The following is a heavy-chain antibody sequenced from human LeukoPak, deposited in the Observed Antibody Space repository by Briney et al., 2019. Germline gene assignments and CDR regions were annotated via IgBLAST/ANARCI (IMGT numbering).Heavy chain of an antibody. CDR1: GYSFDSYW. J-gene: IGHJ2*01. CDR3: ARSLVTHWHFDL. V-gene: IGHV5-51*04. Sequence: GESLKISCQGSGYSFDSYWIGWVRQMPGKGLEWIGIFYPTDSDTHYSPSFQGQVTMSADTPINTAYLQWSSLKASDAAIYYCARSLVTHWHFDLWGRGTPVIVSS. D-gene: IGHD2-21*01. CDR2: FYPTDSDT.